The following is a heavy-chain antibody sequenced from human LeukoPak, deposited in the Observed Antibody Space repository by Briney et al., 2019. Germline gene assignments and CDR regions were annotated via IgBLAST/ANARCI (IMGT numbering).Heavy chain of an antibody. Sequence: GGSLRLSCAASGFTFSDYYMTWIRQAPGKGLKWVSYISSSGSTIFYADSVKGRFTISRDNAKNSLYLQMNSLRAEDTAVYYCARCRATALYYFYYYMDVWGKGTTVTVSS. CDR1: GFTFSDYY. D-gene: IGHD5-12*01. J-gene: IGHJ6*03. CDR2: ISSSGSTI. V-gene: IGHV3-11*04. CDR3: ARCRATALYYFYYYMDV.